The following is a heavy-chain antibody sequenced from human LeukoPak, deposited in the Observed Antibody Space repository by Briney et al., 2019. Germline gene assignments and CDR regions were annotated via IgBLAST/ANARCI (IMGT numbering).Heavy chain of an antibody. V-gene: IGHV3-69-1*01. Sequence: PGGSLRLSCVASGFTFSDYYMTWIRQAPGKGLEWVSYITSAGTIYNADSVKGRFTISRDNAKNTLSLQMNSLRAEDTAVYYCVREFVVTGSRVMDVWGKGTTVIVSS. CDR2: ITSAGTI. CDR3: VREFVVTGSRVMDV. CDR1: GFTFSDYY. D-gene: IGHD2-21*02. J-gene: IGHJ6*03.